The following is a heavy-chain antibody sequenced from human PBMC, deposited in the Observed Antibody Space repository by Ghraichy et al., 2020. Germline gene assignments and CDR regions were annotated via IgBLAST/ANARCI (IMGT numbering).Heavy chain of an antibody. CDR1: GYTFTSYG. Sequence: ASVKVSCKASGYTFTSYGISWVRQAPGQGLEWMGWISAYNGNTNYAQKLQGRVTMTTDTSTSTAYMELRSLRSDDTAVYYCASNNDFWSGWEIKTEPNYYYGMDVWGQGTTVTVSS. CDR3: ASNNDFWSGWEIKTEPNYYYGMDV. D-gene: IGHD3-3*01. V-gene: IGHV1-18*04. CDR2: ISAYNGNT. J-gene: IGHJ6*02.